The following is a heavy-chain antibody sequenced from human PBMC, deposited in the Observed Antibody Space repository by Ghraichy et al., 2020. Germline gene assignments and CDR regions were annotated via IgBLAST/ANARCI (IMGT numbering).Heavy chain of an antibody. CDR3: ARDIVVVVAAVSDYYYYYGMDV. Sequence: GGSLRLSCAASGFTFSSYSMNWVRQAPGKGLEWVSYISSSSSTIYYADSVKGRFTISRDNAKNSLYLQMNSLRDEDTAVYYCARDIVVVVAAVSDYYYYYGMDVWGQGTTVTVSS. D-gene: IGHD2-15*01. J-gene: IGHJ6*02. V-gene: IGHV3-48*02. CDR2: ISSSSSTI. CDR1: GFTFSSYS.